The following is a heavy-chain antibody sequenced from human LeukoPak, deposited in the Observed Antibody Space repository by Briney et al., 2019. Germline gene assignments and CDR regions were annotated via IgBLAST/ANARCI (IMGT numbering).Heavy chain of an antibody. CDR3: ARDSSGYQYNWFDP. Sequence: GGSLRLSCAASGFTFSSYSMNWVRQAPGKGLEWVSSISSSSSYICYADSVKGRFTISRDNAKNSLYLQMNSLRAEDTAVYYCARDSSGYQYNWFDPWGQGTLVTVSS. J-gene: IGHJ5*02. D-gene: IGHD3-22*01. CDR1: GFTFSSYS. CDR2: ISSSSSYI. V-gene: IGHV3-21*01.